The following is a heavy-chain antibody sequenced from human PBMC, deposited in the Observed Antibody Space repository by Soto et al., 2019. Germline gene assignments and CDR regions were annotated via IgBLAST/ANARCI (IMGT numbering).Heavy chain of an antibody. CDR3: ALYSYGWSP. CDR2: INPSGGST. CDR1: GHTFTTYY. Sequence: QVQLVQSGAEVKKPGASVKISCKASGHTFTTYYIHWMRQAPGQGPEWMGIINPSGGSTTYSQKFXGRVAMTRDTSTSTVYMELSSLRSEDTAVYYCALYSYGWSPWGQGTMVTVSS. V-gene: IGHV1-46*01. D-gene: IGHD6-19*01. J-gene: IGHJ3*01.